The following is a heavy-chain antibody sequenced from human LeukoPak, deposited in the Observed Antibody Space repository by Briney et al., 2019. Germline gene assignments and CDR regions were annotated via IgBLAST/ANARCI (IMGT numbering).Heavy chain of an antibody. D-gene: IGHD5-24*01. CDR2: IYYSGST. CDR3: AREEMATITGFDY. J-gene: IGHJ4*02. V-gene: IGHV4-59*12. CDR1: GGSISSYY. Sequence: PSETLSLTCTVSGGSISSYYWSWIRQPPGKGLEWIGYIYYSGSTNYNPSLKSRVTISVDTSKNQFSLKLSSVTAADTAVYYCAREEMATITGFDYWGQGTLVTVSS.